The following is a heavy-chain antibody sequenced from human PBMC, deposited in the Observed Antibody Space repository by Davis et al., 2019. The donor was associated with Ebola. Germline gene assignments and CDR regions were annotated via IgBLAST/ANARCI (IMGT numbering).Heavy chain of an antibody. Sequence: AASVKVSCKASGYTFTGYYMHWVRQAPGQGLEWMGRINPNSGGTNYAQKFQGRVTMTTDTSTSTVYMELSSLRPEDTAVYYCARELIVIMAAAGTGAGDYYYYGMDVWGQGTTVTVSS. CDR2: INPNSGGT. V-gene: IGHV1-2*06. J-gene: IGHJ6*02. D-gene: IGHD6-13*01. CDR3: ARELIVIMAAAGTGAGDYYYYGMDV. CDR1: GYTFTGYY.